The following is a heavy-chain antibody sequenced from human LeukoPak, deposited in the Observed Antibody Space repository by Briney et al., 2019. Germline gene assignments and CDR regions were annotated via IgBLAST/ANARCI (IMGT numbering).Heavy chain of an antibody. CDR3: AKVGGYQLLWYNWSDP. D-gene: IGHD2-2*01. CDR1: GFTFSSYA. CDR2: ISGSGGST. J-gene: IGHJ5*02. Sequence: GGSLRLSCAASGFTFSSYAMSWVRQAPGKGLEWVSAISGSGGSTYYADSVKGRFTISRDNSKNTLYLQMNSLRAEDTAVYYCAKVGGYQLLWYNWSDPWGQGTLVTVSS. V-gene: IGHV3-23*01.